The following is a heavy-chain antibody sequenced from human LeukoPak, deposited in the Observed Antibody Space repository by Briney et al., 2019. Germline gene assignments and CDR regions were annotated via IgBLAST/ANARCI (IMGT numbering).Heavy chain of an antibody. CDR2: IIPIFGTA. Sequence: GASVKVSCKASGGTFSSYAISWVRQAPGQGLEWMGGIIPIFGTANYAQRFQGRVTITRNTSISTAYMELSSLRSEDTAVYYCARKIRYRYYYYYMDVWGKGTTVTVSS. CDR1: GGTFSSYA. V-gene: IGHV1-69*05. CDR3: ARKIRYRYYYYYMDV. D-gene: IGHD4-17*01. J-gene: IGHJ6*03.